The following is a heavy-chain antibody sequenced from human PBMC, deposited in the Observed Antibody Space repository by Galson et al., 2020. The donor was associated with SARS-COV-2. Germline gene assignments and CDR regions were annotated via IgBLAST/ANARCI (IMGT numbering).Heavy chain of an antibody. V-gene: IGHV2-70*04. J-gene: IGHJ3*01. CDR2: LDWDDNK. Sequence: ESGPTLVNPTQTLTLTCTFSGFSLSSRGMRVSWLRQPPGKALEWLARLDWDDNKYYNTSLKTRLTISKDTSKNQVVLTMTNMDPADTATYYGARIGCRVVADTGRRGAFDVWGQGTMVIVSS. CDR1: GFSLSSRGMR. CDR3: ARIGCRVVADTGRRGAFDV. D-gene: IGHD6-19*01.